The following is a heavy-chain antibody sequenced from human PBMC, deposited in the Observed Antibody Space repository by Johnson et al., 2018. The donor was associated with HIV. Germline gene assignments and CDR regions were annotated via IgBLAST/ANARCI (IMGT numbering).Heavy chain of an antibody. CDR2: INNDGSIT. CDR1: GFTFTDHY. J-gene: IGHJ3*02. D-gene: IGHD1-26*01. CDR3: AKDVGNFWPDAFDI. V-gene: IGHV3-74*02. Sequence: VQLVESGGGLVQPGGSLRLSCAASGFTFTDHYMDWVRQAPGKGFVWVSRINNDGSITHYADSVKGRFTISRDNAKNTLFLEMNGLRVEDTAVYYCAKDVGNFWPDAFDIWGQGTMVTVSS.